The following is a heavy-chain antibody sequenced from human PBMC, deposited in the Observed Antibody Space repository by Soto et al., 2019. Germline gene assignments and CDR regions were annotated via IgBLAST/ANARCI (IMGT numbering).Heavy chain of an antibody. CDR3: ARVTVPAAVLGGFDV. Sequence: QAQLVQSGGEMKKAGASVKVSCKASGYTFTTYGITWVRQAPGQGLDWMGWINPLKGDTKSAANFQDRVTMTTDTSTRTAYMELRSLRSDDTDVYYCARVTVPAAVLGGFDVWGQGTLVTVSS. D-gene: IGHD2-2*01. J-gene: IGHJ3*01. V-gene: IGHV1-18*01. CDR1: GYTFTTYG. CDR2: INPLKGDT.